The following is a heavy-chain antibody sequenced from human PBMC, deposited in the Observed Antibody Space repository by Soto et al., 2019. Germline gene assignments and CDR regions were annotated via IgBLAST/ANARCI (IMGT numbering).Heavy chain of an antibody. Sequence: EVQLVESGGGFIYPGGSLRLSCAASGLTISNAWMNWVRQAPGKGLEWVGRIKTNTEGGTTDYAAAVKDRFTVSSDDSKNTLYLQMNSLKTEDTAVYYCTTGSVEGVWGQGTTVTVSS. CDR2: IKTNTEGGTT. J-gene: IGHJ6*02. D-gene: IGHD2-15*01. V-gene: IGHV3-15*07. CDR3: TTGSVEGV. CDR1: GLTISNAW.